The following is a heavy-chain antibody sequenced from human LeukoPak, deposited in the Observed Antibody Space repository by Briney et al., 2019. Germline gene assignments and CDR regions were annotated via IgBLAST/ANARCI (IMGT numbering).Heavy chain of an antibody. CDR1: GYTFTSYD. CDR2: MNPNSGNT. Sequence: ASVKVSCKASGYTFTSYDINWVRQATGQGLEWMGWMNPNSGNTGYAQKFQGRVTMTRNTSISTAYVDLSSLRSEDTAVYYCAREGGNPVEDFWSGYYNVYWGQGTLVTVSS. J-gene: IGHJ4*02. V-gene: IGHV1-8*01. D-gene: IGHD3-3*01. CDR3: AREGGNPVEDFWSGYYNVY.